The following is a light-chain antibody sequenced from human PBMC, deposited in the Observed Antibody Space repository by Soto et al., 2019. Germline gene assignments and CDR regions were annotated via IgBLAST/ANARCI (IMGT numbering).Light chain of an antibody. J-gene: IGKJ2*01. V-gene: IGKV3-20*01. CDR2: GAA. Sequence: EIVLTQSPGTLSLSPGEGATLSCRASENVYINSLAWYQQKPGQPPRLLIYGAATRASAVPDRFSGSGSGADFTLTITGLEPEDFAVYYCQQYGTAPPRYTFGQGTKLEIK. CDR1: ENVYINS. CDR3: QQYGTAPPRYT.